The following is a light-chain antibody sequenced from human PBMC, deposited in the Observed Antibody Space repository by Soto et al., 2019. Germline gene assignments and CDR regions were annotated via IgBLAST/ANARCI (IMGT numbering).Light chain of an antibody. CDR1: SSDVGGYDY. Sequence: QSVLTQPPSASGSPGQSVTISCTGTSSDVGGYDYVSWYQQHPGKAPKLMIYGVTIRPSGVSDRFSGSKSGNTASLTVPGLQAEDEADYYCSSYTGGNPSYVFGTGTKVTV. CDR3: SSYTGGNPSYV. V-gene: IGLV2-8*01. CDR2: GVT. J-gene: IGLJ1*01.